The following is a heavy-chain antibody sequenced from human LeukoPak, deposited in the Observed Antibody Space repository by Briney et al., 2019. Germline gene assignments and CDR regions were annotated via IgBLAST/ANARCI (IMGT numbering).Heavy chain of an antibody. CDR3: ARDGYSELVGATTTHDY. J-gene: IGHJ4*02. CDR2: INTNTGNP. Sequence: GASVKVSCKASGYTFTSYAMNWVRQAPGQGLEWMGWINTNTGNPTYAQGFTGRFVFSLDTSVSTAYLQISSLKAEDTAVYYCARDGYSELVGATTTHDYWGQGTLVTVSS. V-gene: IGHV7-4-1*02. D-gene: IGHD1-26*01. CDR1: GYTFTSYA.